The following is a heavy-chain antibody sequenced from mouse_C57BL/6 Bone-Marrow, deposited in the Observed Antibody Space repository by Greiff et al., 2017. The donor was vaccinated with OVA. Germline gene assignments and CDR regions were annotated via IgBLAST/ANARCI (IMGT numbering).Heavy chain of an antibody. D-gene: IGHD1-1*01. CDR3: ARLGDYYGSSPAY. Sequence: QVQLKESGPELVKPGASVKLSCKASGYTFTSYDINWVKQRPGQGLEWIGWIYPRDGSSQYNEKFKGKATLTVDTSSSTAYMELHSLTSEDSAVYFCARLGDYYGSSPAYGGQGTLVTVSA. CDR1: GYTFTSYD. V-gene: IGHV1-85*01. J-gene: IGHJ3*01. CDR2: IYPRDGSS.